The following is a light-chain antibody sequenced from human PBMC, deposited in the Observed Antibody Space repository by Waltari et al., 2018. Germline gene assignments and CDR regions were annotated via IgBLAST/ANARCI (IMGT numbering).Light chain of an antibody. CDR1: QSISWW. J-gene: IGKJ1*01. Sequence: DIQMTQSPSTLSASVGDRLTITCRASQSISWWLAWFQQKPGKAPKLLIYKASSLQSGVPSRFSGSGFGTEFTLTISSLQADDFATYYCQDYNSYTFGQGTKVEVK. CDR3: QDYNSYT. CDR2: KAS. V-gene: IGKV1-5*03.